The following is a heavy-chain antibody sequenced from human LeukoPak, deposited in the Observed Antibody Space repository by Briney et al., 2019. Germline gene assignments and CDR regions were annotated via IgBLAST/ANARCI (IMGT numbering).Heavy chain of an antibody. CDR2: IEQDGSEK. D-gene: IGHD3-16*01. V-gene: IGHV3-7*01. J-gene: IGHJ3*02. CDR1: GFTFSSYW. CDR3: ARRAVNWGSAFDI. Sequence: GGSLGLSCAASGFTFSSYWMSWVRQAPGKGLEWVANIEQDGSEKYYVDSVKGRFTISRDNAKNSLYLQMNSLRAEDTAVYYCARRAVNWGSAFDIWGQGTEVTVSS.